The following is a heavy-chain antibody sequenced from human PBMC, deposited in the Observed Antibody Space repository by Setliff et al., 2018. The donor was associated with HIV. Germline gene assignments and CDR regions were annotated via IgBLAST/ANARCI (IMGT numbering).Heavy chain of an antibody. CDR3: LKEIRADGYGDHEGAAFDV. CDR2: INWSGARK. J-gene: IGHJ3*01. Sequence: PGGSLRLSCAASGFKFDDYAMHWVRQAPGKGLEWVSVINWSGARKSYADSVKGRFTISRDNTKNSLYLQMNSLRSDDTALYYCLKEIRADGYGDHEGAAFDVWGQGTMVTVSS. CDR1: GFKFDDYA. D-gene: IGHD4-17*01. V-gene: IGHV3-9*01.